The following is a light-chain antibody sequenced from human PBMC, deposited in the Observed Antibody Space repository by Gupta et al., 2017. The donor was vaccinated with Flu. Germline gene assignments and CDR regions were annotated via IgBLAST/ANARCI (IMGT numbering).Light chain of an antibody. CDR1: QSVSSSY. CDR2: GAS. Sequence: EIVLTQSPGTLSLSPGDRATLSCRASQSVSSSYLAWYQQKPGQAPRLLIYGASSRATGIPDRFSGSGSGTDFTLTISRPEPEDFAVYYCQQYGSSPPWTFGQGTKVEIK. V-gene: IGKV3-20*01. J-gene: IGKJ1*01. CDR3: QQYGSSPPWT.